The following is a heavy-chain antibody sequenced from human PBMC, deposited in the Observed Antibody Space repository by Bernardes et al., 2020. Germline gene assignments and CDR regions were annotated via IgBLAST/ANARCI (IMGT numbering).Heavy chain of an antibody. D-gene: IGHD6-19*01. CDR2: ISSSSSYI. Sequence: GGSLRLSCAASGFTFSSYSMNWVRQAPGKGLEWVSSISSSSSYIYYADSVKGRFTISRDNAKNSVFLQMNSLRAEDTAVYYCARDRIAVAGTKYFQHWGQGTLGTVSS. V-gene: IGHV3-21*01. CDR3: ARDRIAVAGTKYFQH. J-gene: IGHJ1*01. CDR1: GFTFSSYS.